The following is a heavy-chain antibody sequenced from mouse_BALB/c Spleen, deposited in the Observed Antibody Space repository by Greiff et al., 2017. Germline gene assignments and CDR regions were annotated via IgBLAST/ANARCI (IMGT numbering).Heavy chain of an antibody. CDR3: ARQLGHYAMDY. CDR1: GFTFSSYY. CDR2: INSNGSST. J-gene: IGHJ4*01. Sequence: EVMLVESGGGLVKLGGSLKLSCAASGFTFSSYYMSWVRQTPEKRLELVAAINSNGSSTYYPDTVKGRFTISRDNAKNTLYLQMSSLKSEDTALYYCARQLGHYAMDYWGQGTSVTVSS. D-gene: IGHD4-1*01. V-gene: IGHV5-6-2*01.